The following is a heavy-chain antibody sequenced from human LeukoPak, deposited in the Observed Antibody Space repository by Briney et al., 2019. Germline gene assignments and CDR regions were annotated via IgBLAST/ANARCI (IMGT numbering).Heavy chain of an antibody. CDR3: ARPGYYYDSSGYCDNWFDP. CDR2: LYDGGST. J-gene: IGHJ5*02. V-gene: IGHV4-38-2*01. Sequence: SETLSLTCAVSGYSISSGYYWGWIRQPPWKGLEWIGRLYDGGSTYYNPSLKSRVTISVDTSKNQFSLKLSSVTAADTAVEYCARPGYYYDSSGYCDNWFDPWGQGTLVTVSS. CDR1: GYSISSGYY. D-gene: IGHD3-22*01.